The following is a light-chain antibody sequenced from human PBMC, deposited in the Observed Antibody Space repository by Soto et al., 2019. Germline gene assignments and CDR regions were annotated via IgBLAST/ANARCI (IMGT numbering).Light chain of an antibody. Sequence: IQMTQSPSSVSASVGDRVTITCRASQPISSWLAWYQQKPGQPPNLLIYSASTLRSGVPSRFSGSESGTLFTLTITTLQPEEFATDYGQQASSFPLTVGGGTKVEV. CDR1: QPISSW. J-gene: IGKJ4*01. CDR3: QQASSFPLT. CDR2: SAS. V-gene: IGKV1-12*01.